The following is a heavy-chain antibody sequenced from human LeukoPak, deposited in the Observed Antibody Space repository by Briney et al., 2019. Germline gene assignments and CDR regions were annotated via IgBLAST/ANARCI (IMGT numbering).Heavy chain of an antibody. CDR1: GFTFSKDW. V-gene: IGHV3-15*01. CDR2: IKSKADGGTA. Sequence: GGSLRLSCVGSGFTFSKDWMSWVRQAPGKGLEWVGRIKSKADGGTADYAAPVKGRFTISRDNSKNTLYLQMNSLRAEDTAVYYCAKDLGDYDYVWGSYRYFDRWGQGTLVTVSS. D-gene: IGHD3-16*02. J-gene: IGHJ4*02. CDR3: AKDLGDYDYVWGSYRYFDR.